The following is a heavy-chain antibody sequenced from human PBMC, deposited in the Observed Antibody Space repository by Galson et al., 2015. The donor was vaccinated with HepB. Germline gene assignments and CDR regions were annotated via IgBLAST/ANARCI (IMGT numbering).Heavy chain of an antibody. CDR2: IYYSGST. D-gene: IGHD6-6*01. Sequence: SETLSLTCTVSGGSISRDGYYWGWIRQPPGRGLEWIGSIYYSGSTFYNPSLKSRVTMSVDTSKNQFSLQLSSVTAADTAVYYCALSIAARPGPWGTMDVWGQGTTGSVSS. V-gene: IGHV4-39*01. CDR1: GGSISRDGYY. J-gene: IGHJ6*02. CDR3: ALSIAARPGPWGTMDV.